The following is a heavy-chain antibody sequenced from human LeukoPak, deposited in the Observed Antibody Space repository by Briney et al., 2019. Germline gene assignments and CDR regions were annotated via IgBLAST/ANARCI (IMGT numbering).Heavy chain of an antibody. Sequence: ASVKVSCKASGYTFTAGYYMHWVRQAPGQGLEWMGWINTNTGNPTYAQGFTGRFVFSLDTSVSTAYLQISSLKAEDTAVYYCARDTGFSMVRGILFWGQGTLVTVSS. J-gene: IGHJ4*02. V-gene: IGHV7-4-1*02. CDR2: INTNTGNP. CDR1: GYTFTAGYY. D-gene: IGHD3-10*01. CDR3: ARDTGFSMVRGILF.